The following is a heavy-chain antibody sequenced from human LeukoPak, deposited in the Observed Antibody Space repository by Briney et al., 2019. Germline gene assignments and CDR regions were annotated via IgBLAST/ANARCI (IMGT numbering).Heavy chain of an antibody. V-gene: IGHV4-59*11. J-gene: IGHJ4*02. D-gene: IGHD3-22*01. CDR2: IYYSGST. CDR1: GGSISSHY. CDR3: ARGRDEGSDYYSNDGRAFDY. Sequence: SETLSLTCTVSGGSISSHYWSWIRQPPGKGLEWIGYIYYSGSTNYNPSLKSRVTISVDTSKNQFSLKLNSVTAADTAVYYCARGRDEGSDYYSNDGRAFDYWGQGTLVTVSS.